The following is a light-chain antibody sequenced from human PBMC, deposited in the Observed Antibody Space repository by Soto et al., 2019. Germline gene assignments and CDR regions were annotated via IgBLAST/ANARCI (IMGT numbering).Light chain of an antibody. CDR2: DAS. Sequence: EILFSQSPPPPSLSPREKNTHSSRASQSVSSYLAWYQQKPGQAPRLLIYDASNRATGIPARFSGSGSGTDFTLTISSLEPEDFAVYYCQQRSGWTFGQGTKVDIK. CDR3: QQRSGWT. CDR1: QSVSSY. J-gene: IGKJ1*01. V-gene: IGKV3-11*01.